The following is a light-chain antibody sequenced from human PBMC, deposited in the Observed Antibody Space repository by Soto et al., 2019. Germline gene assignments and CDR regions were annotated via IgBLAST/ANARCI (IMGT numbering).Light chain of an antibody. CDR2: GAS. J-gene: IGKJ2*01. CDR3: LQYSRSPRT. Sequence: EIVLTQSPGTLSLSPGERATLSCRASQSFGSTYLAWYQQKPGEAPRLLIYGASSRATGIPDRFSGSGSGTDFSLTISSLEPEDFAVYYCLQYSRSPRTFGQGTKLEIK. CDR1: QSFGSTY. V-gene: IGKV3-20*01.